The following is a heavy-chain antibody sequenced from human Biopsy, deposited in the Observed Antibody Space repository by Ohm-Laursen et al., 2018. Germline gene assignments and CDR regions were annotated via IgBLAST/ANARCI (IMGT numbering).Heavy chain of an antibody. CDR2: IIPILRTT. D-gene: IGHD2-2*01. CDR1: SYTFTDYN. J-gene: IGHJ4*02. V-gene: IGHV1-69*08. Sequence: SVKVSCKSSSYTFTDYNIHWVRQAPGQGLEWMGRIIPILRTTAYAQTFLGRVTITADSPTSTVDMELTSLTSDDTAVYFCAREAIGYQLPCDDWGQGTLVTVSS. CDR3: AREAIGYQLPCDD.